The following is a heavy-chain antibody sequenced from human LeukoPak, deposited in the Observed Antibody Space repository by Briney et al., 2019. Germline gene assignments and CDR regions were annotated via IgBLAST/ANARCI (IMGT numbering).Heavy chain of an antibody. V-gene: IGHV4-59*01. J-gene: IGHJ4*02. CDR1: GGSIRSYY. D-gene: IGHD6-19*01. Sequence: PSETLSLTCTVSGGSIRSYYWSWIRQPPGKGLEWIGYIYYSGSTNYNPSLKSRVTISVDTSKNQFSLKLSSVTAADTAVYYCARAVAARRYFDYWGQGTLVTVSS. CDR2: IYYSGST. CDR3: ARAVAARRYFDY.